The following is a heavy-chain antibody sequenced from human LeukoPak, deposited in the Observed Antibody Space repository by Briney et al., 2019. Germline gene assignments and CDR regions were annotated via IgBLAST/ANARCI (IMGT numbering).Heavy chain of an antibody. CDR2: IYYSGST. Sequence: SETLSLTCIVSGGSISSSNYYWGWIRQPPGKGLEWIGSIYYSGSTYYNPSLKSRVTISVDTSKNQFSLKLSSVTAADTAVYYCASPRDPYYYGSGSGKQFDYWGQGTLVTVSS. V-gene: IGHV4-39*01. CDR1: GGSISSSNYY. CDR3: ASPRDPYYYGSGSGKQFDY. D-gene: IGHD3-10*01. J-gene: IGHJ4*02.